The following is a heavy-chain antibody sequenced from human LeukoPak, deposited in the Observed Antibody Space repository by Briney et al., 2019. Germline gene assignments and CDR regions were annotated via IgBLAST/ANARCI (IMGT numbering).Heavy chain of an antibody. Sequence: ASVKVSRKASGYTFTSYAMHWVRQAPGQRLEWMGWINAGNGNTKYSQKFQGRVTITRDTSASTAYMELSSLRSEDTAVYYCARGYCSGGSCGGGDYDFDYWGQGTLVTVSS. D-gene: IGHD2-15*01. CDR3: ARGYCSGGSCGGGDYDFDY. V-gene: IGHV1-3*01. CDR2: INAGNGNT. CDR1: GYTFTSYA. J-gene: IGHJ4*02.